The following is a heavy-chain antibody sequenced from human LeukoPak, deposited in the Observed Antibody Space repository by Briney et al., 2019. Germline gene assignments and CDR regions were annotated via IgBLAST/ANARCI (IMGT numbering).Heavy chain of an antibody. J-gene: IGHJ5*02. CDR2: INPNSGGT. V-gene: IGHV1-2*04. D-gene: IGHD5-18*01. CDR1: GYTFTGYY. Sequence: ASVKVSCKASGYTFTGYYMHWVRQAPGQGLEWMGWINPNSGGTNYAQKFQGWVTLTRETSISTAYMELRRLSSDDTAVYYWARGRRVDTRGNWFDPWGQGTLVTVSS. CDR3: ARGRRVDTRGNWFDP.